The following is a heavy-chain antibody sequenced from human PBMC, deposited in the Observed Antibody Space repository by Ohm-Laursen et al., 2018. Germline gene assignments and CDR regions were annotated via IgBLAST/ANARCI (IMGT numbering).Heavy chain of an antibody. V-gene: IGHV1-46*01. CDR1: GYTFTSYY. J-gene: IGHJ2*01. CDR3: ASTPTLSDWYFDL. Sequence: GASVNVSCKASGYTFTSYYMHWVRQAPGQGLEWMGIINPSGGSTSYAQKFQGRVTMTRDTSTSTVYMELSSLRSEDTAVYYCASTPTLSDWYFDLWGRGTLVTVSS. CDR2: INPSGGST. D-gene: IGHD2/OR15-2a*01.